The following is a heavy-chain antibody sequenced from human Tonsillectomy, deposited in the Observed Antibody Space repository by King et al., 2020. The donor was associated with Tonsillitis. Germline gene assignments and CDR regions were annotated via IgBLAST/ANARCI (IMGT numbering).Heavy chain of an antibody. D-gene: IGHD2-21*02. Sequence: VQLVESGAEVKKPGASVKVSCRASGYTFTSFGICWVRQAPGQGLEWMGWISAYNGNTNYAQNLQGRVTMTTDTSTSTAYMDLRSLRSDDTAVYYCARASLAARPVWVTAIHTFDYWGQGTLVTVSS. CDR3: ARASLAARPVWVTAIHTFDY. CDR1: GYTFTSFG. V-gene: IGHV1-18*01. CDR2: ISAYNGNT. J-gene: IGHJ4*02.